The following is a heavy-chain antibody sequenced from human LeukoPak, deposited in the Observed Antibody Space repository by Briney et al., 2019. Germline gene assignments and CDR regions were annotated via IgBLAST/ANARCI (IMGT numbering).Heavy chain of an antibody. CDR3: ARDSNYGAESIYYYMDV. Sequence: SETLSLTCTVSGGSISSSSYYWGWIRQPPGKGLEWIGSIYYSGSTYYNPSLKSRVTISVDTSKNQFSLKLSSVTAADTAVYYCARDSNYGAESIYYYMDVWGKGTTVTVSS. J-gene: IGHJ6*03. V-gene: IGHV4-39*07. CDR2: IYYSGST. CDR1: GGSISSSSYY. D-gene: IGHD4-17*01.